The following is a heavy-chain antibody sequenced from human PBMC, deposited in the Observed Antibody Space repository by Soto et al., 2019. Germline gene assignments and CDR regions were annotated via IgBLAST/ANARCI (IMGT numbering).Heavy chain of an antibody. V-gene: IGHV3-30*18. J-gene: IGHJ4*02. CDR1: GFTFSSYG. CDR3: AKEIADTGMETDFDY. CDR2: ISYDGSNK. D-gene: IGHD5-18*01. Sequence: QVQLVESGGGVVQPGRSLRLSCAASGFTFSSYGMHWVRQAPGKGLEWVAVISYDGSNKYYADSVKGRFTISRDNSKNTRYLQMNSLRAEDTAVYYCAKEIADTGMETDFDYWGQGTLVTVSS.